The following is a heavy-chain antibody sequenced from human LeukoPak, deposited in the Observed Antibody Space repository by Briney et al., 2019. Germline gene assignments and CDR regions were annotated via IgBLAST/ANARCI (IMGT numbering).Heavy chain of an antibody. CDR1: GFTFSSYA. J-gene: IGHJ4*02. Sequence: GSLRLSCAAPGFTFSSYAMSWVRQAPGKGLEWVSAISGSGGSTYYADSVKGRFTISRDNSKNTLYLQMNSLRAEDTAVYYCAKDNWNDVVFDYWGQGTLVTVSS. V-gene: IGHV3-23*01. D-gene: IGHD1-20*01. CDR2: ISGSGGST. CDR3: AKDNWNDVVFDY.